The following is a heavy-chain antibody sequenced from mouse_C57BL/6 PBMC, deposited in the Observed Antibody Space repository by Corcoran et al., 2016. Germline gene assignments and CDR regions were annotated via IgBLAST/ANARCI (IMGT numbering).Heavy chain of an antibody. CDR2: IDPANGNT. Sequence: EVQLQQSGAELVKPGASVKLSCTASGFNIKDTYRHWVKQRPEQGLEWIGRIDPANGNTKYDPKFQGKATITADTSSNTAYLQLSSLTSEDTVVYYCAITLDYWGQCTTLTVSS. J-gene: IGHJ2*01. V-gene: IGHV14-3*02. CDR1: GFNIKDTY. CDR3: AITLDY.